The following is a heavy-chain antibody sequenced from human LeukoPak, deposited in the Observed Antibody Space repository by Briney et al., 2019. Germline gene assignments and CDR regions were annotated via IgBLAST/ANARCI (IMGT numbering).Heavy chain of an antibody. CDR1: GYTFTGYY. D-gene: IGHD4-23*01. V-gene: IGHV1-2*02. CDR3: ARDGVRWELSSAFDI. CDR2: INPNSGGT. Sequence: ASVKVSCKASGYTFTGYYMHWVRQAPGQGLEWVGWINPNSGGTNYAQKFQGRVTMTRDTSISTAYMELSRLRSDDTAVYYCARDGVRWELSSAFDIWGQGTMVTVSS. J-gene: IGHJ3*02.